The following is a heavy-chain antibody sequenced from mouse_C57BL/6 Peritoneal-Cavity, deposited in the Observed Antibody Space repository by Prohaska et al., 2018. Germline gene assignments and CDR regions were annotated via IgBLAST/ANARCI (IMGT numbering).Heavy chain of an antibody. CDR2: IHPNSGST. J-gene: IGHJ2*01. D-gene: IGHD2-3*01. V-gene: IGHV1-64*01. Sequence: MHWVKQMPGQGLEWIGMIHPNSGSTNYNEKFKSKATLTVDKSSSTAYMQLSSLTSEDSAVYYCTRGGWYFDYWGQGTTLTVSS. CDR3: TRGGWYFDY.